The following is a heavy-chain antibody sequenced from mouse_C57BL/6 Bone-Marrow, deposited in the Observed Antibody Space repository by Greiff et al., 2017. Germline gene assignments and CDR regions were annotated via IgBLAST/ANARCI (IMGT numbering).Heavy chain of an antibody. CDR2: IYPGSGST. D-gene: IGHD1-1*01. CDR3: ERCYYGTGCNARDY. Sequence: QVQLQQPGAELVKPGASVKMSCKASGYTFTSYWITWVKQRPGQGLEWIGDIYPGSGSTNYNEKFKSKATLTVDTSSSTAYMQLSSLTSEDSAVYYCERCYYGTGCNARDYWGQGTSVTVSS. V-gene: IGHV1-55*01. J-gene: IGHJ4*01. CDR1: GYTFTSYW.